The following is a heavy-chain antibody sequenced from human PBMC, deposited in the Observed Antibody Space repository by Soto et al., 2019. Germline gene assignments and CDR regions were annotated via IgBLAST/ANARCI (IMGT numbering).Heavy chain of an antibody. V-gene: IGHV1-2*02. Sequence: QVQLVQSGTEVKKPGASVKVSCKASGYTVTDYYIHWVRQAPGQGHEWMGWIDPKNGGTIYAQKCQDRVTMTRDTSISTAYMDLSRLTSDDTALYYCARDDYGIYPYWGQGTLVTVSS. J-gene: IGHJ4*02. CDR2: IDPKNGGT. CDR1: GYTVTDYY. D-gene: IGHD1-26*01. CDR3: ARDDYGIYPY.